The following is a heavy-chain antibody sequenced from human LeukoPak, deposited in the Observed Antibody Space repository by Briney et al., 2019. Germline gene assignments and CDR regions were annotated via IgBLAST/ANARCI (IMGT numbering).Heavy chain of an antibody. Sequence: GASVKVSCKASGYTFTSYDINWVRQATGQGLEWMGWMNPNSGNTGYAQKFQGRVTITRNTSISTAYMELSSLRSEDTAVYYCAREGPRTAMVDFYWYFDLWGRGTLVTVSS. CDR1: GYTFTSYD. V-gene: IGHV1-8*03. CDR2: MNPNSGNT. CDR3: AREGPRTAMVDFYWYFDL. D-gene: IGHD5-18*01. J-gene: IGHJ2*01.